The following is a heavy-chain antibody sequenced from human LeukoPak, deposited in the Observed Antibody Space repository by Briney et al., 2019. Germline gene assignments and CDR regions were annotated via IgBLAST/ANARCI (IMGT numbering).Heavy chain of an antibody. Sequence: GGSLRLSCAASGFTFSDYYMSWIRQAPGKGLEWVSYISSSGSTIYYADSVKGRFTISRDNAKNSLYLQMNSLRAEDTAVYYCARGSEWGYYYYYYYGMDVWGQGTTVTVSS. J-gene: IGHJ6*02. D-gene: IGHD3-22*01. CDR3: ARGSEWGYYYYYYYGMDV. V-gene: IGHV3-11*01. CDR1: GFTFSDYY. CDR2: ISSSGSTI.